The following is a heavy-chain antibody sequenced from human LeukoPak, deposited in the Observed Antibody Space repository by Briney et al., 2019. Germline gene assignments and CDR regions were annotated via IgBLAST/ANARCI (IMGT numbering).Heavy chain of an antibody. CDR3: ARLGIITAAGSNDY. CDR2: ISYSGDTI. Sequence: PGGSLRLSCAASEFTFSDYYMSWIRQAPGKGLEWVSYISYSGDTIYYADSVKGRFTVSRDNARNSLYLQMNSLRAEDTAVYYCARLGIITAAGSNDYWGQGTLVTVSS. J-gene: IGHJ4*02. D-gene: IGHD6-13*01. V-gene: IGHV3-11*01. CDR1: EFTFSDYY.